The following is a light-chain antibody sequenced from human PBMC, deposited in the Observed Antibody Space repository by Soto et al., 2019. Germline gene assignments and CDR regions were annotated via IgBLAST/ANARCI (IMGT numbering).Light chain of an antibody. J-gene: IGKJ3*01. V-gene: IGKV3-15*01. CDR1: QSVSSN. CDR2: GAS. Sequence: EIVMTQSPATLSVSPGERATLSCRASQSVSSNLAWFQQRPAQAPRLLIYGASTRATGIPARFSGSGSGTEVTLTISSLQSEDFAVYYCQQYKNWPLTFGPGTKVDIK. CDR3: QQYKNWPLT.